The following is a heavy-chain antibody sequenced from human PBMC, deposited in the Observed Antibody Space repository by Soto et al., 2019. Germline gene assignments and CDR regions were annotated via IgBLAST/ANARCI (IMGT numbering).Heavy chain of an antibody. CDR3: ARDLEHSSINDAFDI. Sequence: GGSLRLSCAASGFTFSSYGMHWVRQAPGKGLEWVAVIWYDGSNKYYADSVKGRFTISRDNSKNTLYLQMNSLRAEDTAVYYCARDLEHSSINDAFDIWGQGTMGTLS. J-gene: IGHJ3*02. V-gene: IGHV3-33*01. CDR1: GFTFSSYG. CDR2: IWYDGSNK. D-gene: IGHD6-6*01.